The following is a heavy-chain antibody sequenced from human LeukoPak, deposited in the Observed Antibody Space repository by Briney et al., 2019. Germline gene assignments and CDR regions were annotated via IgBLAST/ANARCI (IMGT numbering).Heavy chain of an antibody. CDR2: IYDSGRT. V-gene: IGHV4-59*01. D-gene: IGHD4-17*01. Sequence: ASETLSLTCTVSGGSISSYYWTWIRQPPGKGLEWIGYIYDSGRTNYNPSLKSRVTTSVDTSRKQFSLKLSSVTAADTAVYYCARDLYGDYAFDIWGQGTLVTVSS. CDR3: ARDLYGDYAFDI. CDR1: GGSISSYY. J-gene: IGHJ3*02.